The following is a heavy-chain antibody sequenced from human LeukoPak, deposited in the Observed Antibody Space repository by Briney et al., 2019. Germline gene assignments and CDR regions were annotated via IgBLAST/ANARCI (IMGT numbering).Heavy chain of an antibody. V-gene: IGHV3-48*04. J-gene: IGHJ6*03. CDR2: ISISSSTI. Sequence: PGGSLRLSCAASGFTFSSYSMNWVRQAPGKGLEGVSYISISSSTIYYADSVKGRFTISRDNAKNSLYLQMHSLSAEDTAVYYCARDKYDFWSGYYYYYYMDVWGKGTTVTVSS. CDR1: GFTFSSYS. D-gene: IGHD3-3*01. CDR3: ARDKYDFWSGYYYYYYMDV.